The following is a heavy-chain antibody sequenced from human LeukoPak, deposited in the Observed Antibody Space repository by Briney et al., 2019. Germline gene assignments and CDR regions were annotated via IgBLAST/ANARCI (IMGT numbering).Heavy chain of an antibody. CDR3: ARDKGEEQHGHGFDY. D-gene: IGHD6-13*01. V-gene: IGHV4-59*01. J-gene: IGHJ4*02. CDR2: IYYSGST. CDR1: GGSISSYY. Sequence: PSETLSLTCTVSGGSISSYYWSWIRQPPGKGLEWIGYIYYSGSTNYNPSLKSRVTISVDTSKNQFSLKLSSVTAADTAVYYRARDKGEEQHGHGFDYWGQGTLVTVSS.